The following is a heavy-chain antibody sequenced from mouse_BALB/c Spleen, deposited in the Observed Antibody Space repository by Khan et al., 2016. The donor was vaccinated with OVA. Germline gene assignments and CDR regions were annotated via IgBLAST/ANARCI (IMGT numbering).Heavy chain of an antibody. Sequence: QVQLQQSGAELVKPGASVKLSCKASGYTFSSYYMYWVKQRPGQGLEWIGEINPKNGGTNFNEKFKSKAALTVDKSSTTAYMQLSSLTSEDSAVYYCTRSGYVSCAYWGQGTLVTVST. CDR1: GYTFSSYY. V-gene: IGHV1S81*02. CDR2: INPKNGGT. CDR3: TRSGYVSCAY. J-gene: IGHJ3*01. D-gene: IGHD3-2*02.